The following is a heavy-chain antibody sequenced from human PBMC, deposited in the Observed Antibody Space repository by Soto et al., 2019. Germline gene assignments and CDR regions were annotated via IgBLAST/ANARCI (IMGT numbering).Heavy chain of an antibody. CDR3: AKDLGYCSSTSCGTAGDY. CDR1: GFTFSSYG. D-gene: IGHD2-2*01. Sequence: QVQLVESGGGVVQPGRSLRLSCAASGFTFSSYGMHWVRQAPGKGLEWVAVISYDGSNKYYADSVKGRFTISRDNSKNTRYLQMNSLRAEDTAVYYCAKDLGYCSSTSCGTAGDYWGQGTLVTVSS. V-gene: IGHV3-30*18. CDR2: ISYDGSNK. J-gene: IGHJ4*02.